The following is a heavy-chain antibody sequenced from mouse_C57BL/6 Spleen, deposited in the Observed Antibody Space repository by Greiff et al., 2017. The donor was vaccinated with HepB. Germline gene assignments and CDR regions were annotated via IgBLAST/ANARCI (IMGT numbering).Heavy chain of an antibody. Sequence: QVHVMQSGAELVRPGASVKISCTASGFTFTSYTMHWVKQRPGQGLEWIVYINPSSGYTKYNQKIKDHATLTADKSSSTAYMQLSSLTSEDSAVYYCAGADNGYDPYFDYWGQGTTLTVSS. CDR1: GFTFTSYT. D-gene: IGHD2-2*01. CDR3: AGADNGYDPYFDY. CDR2: INPSSGYT. J-gene: IGHJ2*01. V-gene: IGHV1-4*01.